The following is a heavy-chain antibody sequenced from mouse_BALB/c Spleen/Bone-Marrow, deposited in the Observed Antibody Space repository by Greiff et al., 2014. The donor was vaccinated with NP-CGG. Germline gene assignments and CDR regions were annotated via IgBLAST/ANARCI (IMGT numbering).Heavy chain of an antibody. Sequence: EVQLQQSGPELVKPGASMKISCKASGYSFTGYTMNWVKQSHGKNLEWIGLINPYNGGTSYNQKFKGKATLTVDKSSSTAYMELPSLTSEDSAVYYCARGISTMITAWFAYWGQGTLVTVSA. J-gene: IGHJ3*01. D-gene: IGHD2-4*01. CDR3: ARGISTMITAWFAY. CDR2: INPYNGGT. CDR1: GYSFTGYT. V-gene: IGHV1-18*01.